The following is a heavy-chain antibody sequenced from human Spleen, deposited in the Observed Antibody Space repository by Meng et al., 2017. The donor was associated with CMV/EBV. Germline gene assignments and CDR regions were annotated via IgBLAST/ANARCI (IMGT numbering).Heavy chain of an antibody. CDR1: GFTFSGYW. CDR2: INQGGSEK. D-gene: IGHD3/OR15-3a*01. CDR3: SRAGL. J-gene: IGHJ4*02. V-gene: IGHV3-7*01. Sequence: GGSLRLSCAASGFTFSGYWMSWVRQAPGKGLEWVANINQGGSEKSYVDSVKGRFTICRDNAKNSLYLQMDSLRVEDTAIYYCSRAGLWGQGTLVTVSS.